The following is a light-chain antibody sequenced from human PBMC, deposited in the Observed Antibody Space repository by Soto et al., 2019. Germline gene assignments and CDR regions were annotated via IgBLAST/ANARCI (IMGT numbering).Light chain of an antibody. CDR3: QQYENSPRT. J-gene: IGKJ1*01. Sequence: EIVLTQSPGTLSLSPGERATLSCRASQSVNSNVAWYQQKPGQRPRVLMYGASSRATGIPDRFSGSGSGTDFTLTISSLEPEDFAVYYCQQYENSPRTFGQGTKVEIK. CDR1: QSVNSN. V-gene: IGKV3-20*01. CDR2: GAS.